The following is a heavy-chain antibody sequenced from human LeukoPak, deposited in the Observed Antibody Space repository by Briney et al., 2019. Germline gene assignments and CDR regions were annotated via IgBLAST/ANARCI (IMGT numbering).Heavy chain of an antibody. J-gene: IGHJ4*02. CDR2: ISSDESST. CDR1: GFTFSSHW. V-gene: IGHV3-74*01. D-gene: IGHD6-19*01. Sequence: TGGSLRLSCAASGFTFSSHWLHWVRQVPGKGLVWVSLISSDESSTSYADSVKGRFTISRDNSKNTLYLQMNSLRAEDTAVYYCAKATAVSLYYFDYWGQGTLVAVSS. CDR3: AKATAVSLYYFDY.